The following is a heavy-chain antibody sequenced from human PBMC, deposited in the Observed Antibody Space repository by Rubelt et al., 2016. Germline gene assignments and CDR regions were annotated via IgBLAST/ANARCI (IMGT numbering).Heavy chain of an antibody. D-gene: IGHD2-2*01. V-gene: IGHV4-59*01. CDR2: MSYSGNT. J-gene: IGHJ5*02. Sequence: PGEGLEWIGIMSYSGNTNYNPSLKSRVTMSVDTSKNQFSLRLSSVTAADTAVYYCARVGDCSSASCYDNWFDPWGQGTLVTVSS. CDR3: ARVGDCSSASCYDNWFDP.